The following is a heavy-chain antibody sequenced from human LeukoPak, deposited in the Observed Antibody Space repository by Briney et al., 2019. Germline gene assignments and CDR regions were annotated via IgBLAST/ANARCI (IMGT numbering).Heavy chain of an antibody. J-gene: IGHJ4*02. CDR1: GGSISSYY. CDR2: IYYSGST. CDR3: ARLVYDSSGNLGDY. V-gene: IGHV4-59*04. D-gene: IGHD3-22*01. Sequence: SETLSLTCTVSGGSISSYYWSWVRQPPGKGLEWIGYIYYSGSTYYNPSLKSRVTISVDTSKNQFSLKLSSVTAADTAVYYCARLVYDSSGNLGDYWGQGTLVTVSS.